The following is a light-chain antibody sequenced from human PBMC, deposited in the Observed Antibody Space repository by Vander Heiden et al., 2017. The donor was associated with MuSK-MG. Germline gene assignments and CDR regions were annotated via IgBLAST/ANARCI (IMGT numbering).Light chain of an antibody. CDR3: CSFADRTGV. V-gene: IGLV2-23*01. J-gene: IGLJ3*02. Sequence: QSALTQPASVSGSPGQSITISCTGSSSDVGNYNLVSWYQQHPGRAPEVIIFEGNKRPSGVSNRFSGSSSGNTASLTISGLQAEDEADYYCCSFADRTGVFGGGTKLTVL. CDR2: EGN. CDR1: SSDVGNYNL.